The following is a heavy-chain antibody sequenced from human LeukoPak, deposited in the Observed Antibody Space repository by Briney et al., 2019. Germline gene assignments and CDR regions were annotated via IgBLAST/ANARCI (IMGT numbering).Heavy chain of an antibody. Sequence: ASVKVSCKASGYTFTSYDVNWVRQATGQGLEWMGWMNPNSGNTGLAQKFQGRVTLTRDTSLSTAYMELSNLRSDDTAVYYYARDEVVAAPNYFGMVVWGQGTTVSVSS. CDR1: GYTFTSYD. CDR3: ARDEVVAAPNYFGMVV. V-gene: IGHV1-8*01. J-gene: IGHJ6*02. D-gene: IGHD2-15*01. CDR2: MNPNSGNT.